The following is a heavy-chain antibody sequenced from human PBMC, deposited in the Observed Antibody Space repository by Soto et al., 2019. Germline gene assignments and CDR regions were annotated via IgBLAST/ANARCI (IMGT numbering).Heavy chain of an antibody. CDR3: ASVYRCSTCCVRSYYYYGLYV. Sequence: PGASLLISCKGSGDSFTSYWIGWVRQMPGKGLEGMGIIYPGDSDTRYSPCFQGQGSISADKSISTAYLQWSSLRASDTAMYYCASVYRCSTCCVRSYYYYGLYVWGQGTTVTVSS. CDR2: IYPGDSDT. CDR1: GDSFTSYW. D-gene: IGHD2-2*01. J-gene: IGHJ6*02. V-gene: IGHV5-51*01.